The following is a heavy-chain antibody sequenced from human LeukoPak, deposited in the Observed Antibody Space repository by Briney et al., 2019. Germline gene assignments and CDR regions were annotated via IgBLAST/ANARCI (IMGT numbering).Heavy chain of an antibody. CDR3: ARVIAASAFDI. V-gene: IGHV3-48*01. CDR1: GFTFNTYG. D-gene: IGHD6-6*01. J-gene: IGHJ3*02. Sequence: PGGSLRLSCAASGFTFNTYGMNWVRQAPGKGLEWISYISSDSTTTYYADSVKGRFIISRDNAKNSLFLHMNSLRAEDTAVYYCARVIAASAFDIWGQGTMVTVSS. CDR2: ISSDSTTT.